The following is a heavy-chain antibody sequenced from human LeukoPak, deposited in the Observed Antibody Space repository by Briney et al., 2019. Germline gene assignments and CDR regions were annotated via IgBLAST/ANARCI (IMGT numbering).Heavy chain of an antibody. D-gene: IGHD5-24*01. CDR2: INPSGGST. CDR3: AREMATIQSLDY. Sequence: ASVKASCKASGYTFTSYYMHWVRQAPGQGLEWMGIINPSGGSTSYAQKFQGRVTMTRDTSTSTVYMELSSLRSEDTAMYYCAREMATIQSLDYWGQGTLVTVSS. V-gene: IGHV1-46*01. CDR1: GYTFTSYY. J-gene: IGHJ4*02.